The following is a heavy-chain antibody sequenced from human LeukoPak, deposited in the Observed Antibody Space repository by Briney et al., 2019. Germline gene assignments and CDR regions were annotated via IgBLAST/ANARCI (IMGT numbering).Heavy chain of an antibody. CDR1: GFTFSSYG. V-gene: IGHV3-30*02. CDR2: IRYDGSNK. Sequence: GGSLRLSCAASGFTFSSYGMHWVRQAPGKGLEWVAFIRYDGSNKYYADSVKGRFTISRDNAKNSLYLQMNSLRAEDTAVYYCARRRDSGSLQHFDYWGQGTLVTVSS. CDR3: ARRRDSGSLQHFDY. D-gene: IGHD1-26*01. J-gene: IGHJ4*02.